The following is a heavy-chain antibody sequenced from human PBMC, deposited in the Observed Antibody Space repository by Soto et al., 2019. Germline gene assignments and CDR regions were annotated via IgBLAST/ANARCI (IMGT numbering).Heavy chain of an antibody. CDR3: ARDALLGTRGAFDI. V-gene: IGHV3-30*04. J-gene: IGHJ3*02. D-gene: IGHD7-27*01. Sequence: GGSLRLSCAASGFTFSSYAMHWVRQAPGKGLEWVAVISYDGSNKYYADSVKGRFTISRDNSKNTLYLQMNSLRAEDTAVYYCARDALLGTRGAFDIWGQGTMVTVSS. CDR1: GFTFSSYA. CDR2: ISYDGSNK.